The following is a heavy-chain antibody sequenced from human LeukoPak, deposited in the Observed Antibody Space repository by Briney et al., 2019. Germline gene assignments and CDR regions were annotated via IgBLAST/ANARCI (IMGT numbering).Heavy chain of an antibody. CDR2: IIPIFGTA. V-gene: IGHV1-69*05. J-gene: IGHJ5*02. Sequence: GASVKVSCKASGGTFSSYAISWVRQAPGQGLEWMGGIIPIFGTANYAQKFQGRVTITTDESTSTAYMELSSLRSEDTAVYYCASNYDSSGYYYRTWGQGTLVTVSS. D-gene: IGHD3-22*01. CDR1: GGTFSSYA. CDR3: ASNYDSSGYYYRT.